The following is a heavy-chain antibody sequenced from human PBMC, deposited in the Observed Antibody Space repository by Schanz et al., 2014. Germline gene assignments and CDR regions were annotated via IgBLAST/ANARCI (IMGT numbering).Heavy chain of an antibody. D-gene: IGHD2-8*02. Sequence: QVQLVESGGGMVQPGRSLRLSCAASGFTFSSYGMHWVRQAPGKGLEWVAVIWYDGNNKFYADSVKGRFIISRDNSKNTLDLQMNSLRDEDTALYYCARDRDAGGYDSWGQGTLVTVSS. CDR1: GFTFSSYG. CDR3: ARDRDAGGYDS. CDR2: IWYDGNNK. J-gene: IGHJ5*01. V-gene: IGHV3-33*01.